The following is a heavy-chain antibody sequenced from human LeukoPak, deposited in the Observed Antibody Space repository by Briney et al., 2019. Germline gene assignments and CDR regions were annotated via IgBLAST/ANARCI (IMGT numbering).Heavy chain of an antibody. J-gene: IGHJ3*02. V-gene: IGHV4-59*01. CDR3: ARALGDGYNSGDAFDI. D-gene: IGHD5-24*01. Sequence: KPSETLSLTCTVSGGSISSYYWSWIRQPPGKGLEWIGYIYYSGSTNYNPSLKSRVTISVDTSKNQFSLKLSSVTAADTAVYYCARALGDGYNSGDAFDIWGQGTVVTVSS. CDR1: GGSISSYY. CDR2: IYYSGST.